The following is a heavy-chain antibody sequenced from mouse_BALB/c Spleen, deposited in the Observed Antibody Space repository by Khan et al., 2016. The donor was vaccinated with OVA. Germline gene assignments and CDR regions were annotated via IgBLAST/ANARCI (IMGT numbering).Heavy chain of an antibody. CDR2: IWAGGST. V-gene: IGHV2-9*02. CDR1: GFSLTSYG. Sequence: QVQLKESGPGLVAPSQSLSITCTVSGFSLTSYGVHWVRQPPGKGLEWLGVIWAGGSTNYNSALMSRLTISKDNSKSQVFLKMNSLHTDDTAMYYFATNWEGYAMDYWSQGTSVTVSS. J-gene: IGHJ4*01. CDR3: ATNWEGYAMDY. D-gene: IGHD4-1*01.